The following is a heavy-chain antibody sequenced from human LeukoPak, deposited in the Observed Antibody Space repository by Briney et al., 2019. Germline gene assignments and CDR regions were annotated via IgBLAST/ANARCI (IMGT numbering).Heavy chain of an antibody. CDR1: GYTFTGYY. CDR2: INSNSGGT. CDR3: ARGIPRYCRSPGRAAADICAVY. D-gene: IGHD6-13*01. Sequence: ASVKVSCKASGYTFTGYYMHWVRQAPGQGLEWMGWINSNSGGTNYAQKFQGRVTMTRDTSISTAYMELSRLRSDDTAVYYCARGIPRYCRSPGRAAADICAVYWGQGTLVTASS. V-gene: IGHV1-2*02. J-gene: IGHJ4*01.